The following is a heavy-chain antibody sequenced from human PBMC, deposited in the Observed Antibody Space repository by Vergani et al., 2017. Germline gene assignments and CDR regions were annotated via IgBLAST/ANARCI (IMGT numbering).Heavy chain of an antibody. J-gene: IGHJ4*02. V-gene: IGHV3-30-3*01. CDR2: ISFDGTNE. CDR1: GFALNRHA. CDR3: ARAAYFYDSSVYYSVIDY. D-gene: IGHD3-22*01. Sequence: QVQLVESGGGVVQPGTSLRLSCVVSGFALNRHAMYWVRQAPGKGLEWVVGISFDGTNEYYPDLVKGRFTISRDIAKNTLYLQMNSLRAEDTAVYYCARAAYFYDSSVYYSVIDYLGQGTPVTVSS.